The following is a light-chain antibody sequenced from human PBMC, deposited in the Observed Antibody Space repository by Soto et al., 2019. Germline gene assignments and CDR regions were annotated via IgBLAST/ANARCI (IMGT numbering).Light chain of an antibody. CDR1: TSDVGRYNY. V-gene: IGLV2-8*01. J-gene: IGLJ1*01. CDR3: SSYAGNNNYV. Sequence: QSALTQTPSASGSPGQSVTISCSGTTSDVGRYNYVSWYQQYAGKAPKVMIYEVNKRPTGVPDRFTGSKSGNTASLTVSGLQAEDEADYYCSSYAGNNNYVFETGTKVTVL. CDR2: EVN.